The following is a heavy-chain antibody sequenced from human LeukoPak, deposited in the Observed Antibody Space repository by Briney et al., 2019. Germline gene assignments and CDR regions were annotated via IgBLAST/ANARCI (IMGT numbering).Heavy chain of an antibody. D-gene: IGHD5-24*01. CDR2: IYYSGCT. CDR1: GGSISSSSYY. V-gene: IGHV4-39*01. J-gene: IGHJ4*02. Sequence: KPPETLSLTCTVSGGSISSSSYYWGWIRQPPGKGLEWIGSIYYSGCTYYNPSLKSRVTISVDTSKNQFSLKLSSVTAADTAVYYCARLEMATPFDYWGQGTLVTVSS. CDR3: ARLEMATPFDY.